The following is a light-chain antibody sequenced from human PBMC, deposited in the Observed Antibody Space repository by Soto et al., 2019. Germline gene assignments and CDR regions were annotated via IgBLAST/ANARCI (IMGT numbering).Light chain of an antibody. J-gene: IGLJ1*01. Sequence: QSVLTQPASVSGSPGQSITISCTGTSSDVGGYNYVSWYQQHPGKAPKLMIYDVSNRPSGVSNRFSGSKSGNTASLTTSGLQAEDEADYYCASYTTTFSYVFGSGTKVTVL. CDR3: ASYTTTFSYV. CDR1: SSDVGGYNY. V-gene: IGLV2-14*01. CDR2: DVS.